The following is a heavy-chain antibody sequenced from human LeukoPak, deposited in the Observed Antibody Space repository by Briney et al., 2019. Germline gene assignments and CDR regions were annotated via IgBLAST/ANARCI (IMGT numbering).Heavy chain of an antibody. CDR1: GGSISSSSYY. CDR3: ARRPGSYYGWFDP. D-gene: IGHD3-10*01. J-gene: IGHJ5*02. CDR2: IYYGRST. Sequence: SETLSLTCTVSGGSISSSSYYWGWIRQPPGKGLEWIGSIYYGRSTYYNPSLKSRVTISVDTSKSQFSLKLCSVTAADTAVYYCARRPGSYYGWFDPWGQGALVTVSS. V-gene: IGHV4-39*07.